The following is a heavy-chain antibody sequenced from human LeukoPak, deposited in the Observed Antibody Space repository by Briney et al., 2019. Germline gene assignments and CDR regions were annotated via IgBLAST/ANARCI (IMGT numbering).Heavy chain of an antibody. CDR2: INHSGST. V-gene: IGHV4-34*01. J-gene: IGHJ5*02. CDR3: ARADIENWFDP. CDR1: GGSFSGYY. Sequence: SETLSLTCAVYGGSFSGYYWSWIRQPPGKGLEWNGEINHSGSTNYNPSLKSRVTISVDTSKNQFSLKLSSVTAADTAVYYCARADIENWFDPWGQGTLVTVSS.